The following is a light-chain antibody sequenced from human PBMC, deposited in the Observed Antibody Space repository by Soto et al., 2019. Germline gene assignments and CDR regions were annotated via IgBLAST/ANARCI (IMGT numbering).Light chain of an antibody. CDR3: QQYDTSPRT. J-gene: IGKJ1*01. CDR1: QSVSSNY. Sequence: EIVLTQSPGTLSLSPGERATLSCRASQSVSSNYLAWYQQKRGQAPRLLIYGASSRGTGIPTRFSGSGSGTYLTLTISRLEPEDFAVYYCQQYDTSPRTFGQGTKVEI. V-gene: IGKV3-20*01. CDR2: GAS.